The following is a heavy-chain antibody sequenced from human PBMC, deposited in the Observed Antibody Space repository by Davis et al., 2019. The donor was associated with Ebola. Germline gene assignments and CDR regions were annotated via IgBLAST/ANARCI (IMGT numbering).Heavy chain of an antibody. CDR3: ARGGPRKSSY. J-gene: IGHJ4*02. CDR2: INHSGST. D-gene: IGHD6-13*01. V-gene: IGHV4-34*01. CDR1: GFTFSSYG. Sequence: ESLKISCAASGFTFSSYGMHWIRQPPGKGLEWIGEINHSGSTNYNPSLKSRVTISVDTSKNQFSLKLSSVTAADTAVYYCARGGPRKSSYWGQGTLVTVSS.